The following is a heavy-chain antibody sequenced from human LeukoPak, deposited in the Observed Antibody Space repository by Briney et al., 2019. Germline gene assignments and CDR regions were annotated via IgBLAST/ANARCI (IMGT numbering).Heavy chain of an antibody. CDR3: ARDLQENGMDV. CDR1: GFTFSSYA. D-gene: IGHD4-11*01. V-gene: IGHV3-30-3*01. CDR2: ISYDGSNK. Sequence: GGSLRLSCAASGFTFSSYAMHWVRQAPGKGLEWVAVISYDGSNKYYADSVKGRFTISRDNSKNTLYLQMNSLRAEGTAVYYCARDLQENGMDVWGQGTTVTVSS. J-gene: IGHJ6*02.